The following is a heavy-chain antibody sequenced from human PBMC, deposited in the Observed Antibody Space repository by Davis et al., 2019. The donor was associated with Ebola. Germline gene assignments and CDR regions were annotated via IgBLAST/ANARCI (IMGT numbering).Heavy chain of an antibody. V-gene: IGHV3-23*01. CDR1: GFTFNSDA. CDR3: VKTASLLDY. J-gene: IGHJ4*02. Sequence: GGSLRLSCAASGFTFNSDAMTWVRQAPEKGLEWVSSISRSGASTYYADSVKGRFTISRDNSQNTLFLQMNSLRAEDAAIYYCVKTASLLDYWGRGTLVTLSS. CDR2: ISRSGAST.